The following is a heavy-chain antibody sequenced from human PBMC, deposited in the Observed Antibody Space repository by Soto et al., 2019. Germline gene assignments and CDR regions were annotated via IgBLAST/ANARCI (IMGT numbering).Heavy chain of an antibody. Sequence: SVKVSCKASGSTFSSYAISWVRQAPGQGLEWMGGIIPIFGTANYAQKFQGRVTITADESTSTAYMELSSLRSEDTAVYYCARFWRCSSTSCYKLSYYYYGMDVWGQGTTVTVSS. V-gene: IGHV1-69*13. CDR3: ARFWRCSSTSCYKLSYYYYGMDV. CDR1: GSTFSSYA. J-gene: IGHJ6*02. CDR2: IIPIFGTA. D-gene: IGHD2-2*02.